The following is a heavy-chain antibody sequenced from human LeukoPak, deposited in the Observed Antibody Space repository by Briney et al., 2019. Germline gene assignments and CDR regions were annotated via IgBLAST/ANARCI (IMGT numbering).Heavy chain of an antibody. CDR3: ARDGGYNYGHPFDY. V-gene: IGHV3-33*01. D-gene: IGHD5-18*01. Sequence: GGSLRLSCAVSGFTFSSYTMQWVRQAPGKGLEWVALTWPDGSKKYYADSVKGRFAISRDNSRNAFYLQMDDLRAEDTAIYYCARDGGYNYGHPFDYWGQGALVTVSS. J-gene: IGHJ4*02. CDR1: GFTFSSYT. CDR2: TWPDGSKK.